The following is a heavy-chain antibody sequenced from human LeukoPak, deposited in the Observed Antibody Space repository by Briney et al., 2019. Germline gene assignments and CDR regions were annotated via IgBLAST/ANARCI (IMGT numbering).Heavy chain of an antibody. CDR1: GFALSGYS. D-gene: IGHD2-15*01. V-gene: IGHV3-74*03. Sequence: PGGSLRLSCIASGFALSGYSMHWVRQVPGKGLVWVSRISSDGSTTTYADSVKGRFSISRDTARSMLFLQMNSLRAEDTAVYYCTRDTGYSFDYWGQGTLVTVSS. CDR2: ISSDGSTT. CDR3: TRDTGYSFDY. J-gene: IGHJ4*02.